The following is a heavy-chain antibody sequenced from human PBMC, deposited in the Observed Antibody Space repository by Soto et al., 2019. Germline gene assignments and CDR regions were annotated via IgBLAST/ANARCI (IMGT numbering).Heavy chain of an antibody. CDR1: GFTFSASD. V-gene: IGHV3-13*01. J-gene: IGHJ5*02. CDR3: KKQASYWHGGGGWLDP. CDR2: IGTLHDT. Sequence: EVQLVGSGGGLVQPGGSLRLSCAASGFTFSASDMLWVRQTTGGGLEWVAAIGTLHDTYYPNSVKGRFTISRENAKNSLYLQMDRPGGGGPAVYYCKKQASYWHGGGGWLDPWGQGALVIVSS. D-gene: IGHD2-8*02.